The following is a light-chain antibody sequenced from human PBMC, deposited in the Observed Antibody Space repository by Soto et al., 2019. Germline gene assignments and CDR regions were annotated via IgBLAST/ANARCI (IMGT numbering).Light chain of an antibody. J-gene: IGLJ2*01. CDR3: QSYDSNFLTMI. Sequence: QSVLTPPPSASGSPGQSVTISCTGTKNDIGVYDFVSWYQHHPGKAPRLIIYEVVQRPSGVPDRFSGSKSGTSASLAITGLQAEDEADYYCQSYDSNFLTMIFGVGTKLTVL. V-gene: IGLV2-8*01. CDR1: KNDIGVYDF. CDR2: EVV.